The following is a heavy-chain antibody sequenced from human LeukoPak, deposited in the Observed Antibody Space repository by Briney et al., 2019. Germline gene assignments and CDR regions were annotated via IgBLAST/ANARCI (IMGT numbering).Heavy chain of an antibody. J-gene: IGHJ5*02. CDR2: IYYSGST. CDR1: GGSISSYY. CDR3: ARRITIFGVVDH. D-gene: IGHD3-3*01. Sequence: SETLSLTCTVSGGSISSYYWGWIRQPPGKGLEWIGYIYYSGSTNYNPSLKSRVTISVDTSKNQFSLKLSSVTAADTAVYYCARRITIFGVVDHWGQGTLVTVSS. V-gene: IGHV4-59*01.